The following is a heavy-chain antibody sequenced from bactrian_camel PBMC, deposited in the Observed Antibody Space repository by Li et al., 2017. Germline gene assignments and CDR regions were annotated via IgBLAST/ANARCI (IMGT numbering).Heavy chain of an antibody. CDR3: AADTQRSPCQAMTRLDWTDAFRY. D-gene: IGHD3*01. CDR2: IDSDGVA. J-gene: IGHJ6*01. CDR1: GNTDSMHC. V-gene: IGHV3S53*01. Sequence: HVQLVESGGGSVQAGGSLTLSCAASGNTDSMHCMAWFRQVPGKEREGVATIDSDGVADYSASVQGRFTISKDNAKNTLYLQMNSLKPEDTAMYYCAADTQRSPCQAMTRLDWTDAFRYGGQGTQVTVSS.